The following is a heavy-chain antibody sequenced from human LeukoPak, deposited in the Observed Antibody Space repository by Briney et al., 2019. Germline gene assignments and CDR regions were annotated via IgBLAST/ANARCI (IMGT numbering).Heavy chain of an antibody. D-gene: IGHD3-16*01. CDR2: INPNSGGT. CDR1: GYTFTGYY. Sequence: ASVKVSCKASGYTFTGYYMHWLRQAPGQGLEWMGWINPNSGGTNYAQTLQGRVTMTRDTSISTAYLELSRLRSDDTAVYYCARRGINSASAYWGQGTLVTVS. V-gene: IGHV1-2*02. CDR3: ARRGINSASAY. J-gene: IGHJ4*02.